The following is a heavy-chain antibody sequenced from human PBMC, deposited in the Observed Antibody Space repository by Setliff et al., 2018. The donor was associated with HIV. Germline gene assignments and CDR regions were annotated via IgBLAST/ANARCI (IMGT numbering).Heavy chain of an antibody. V-gene: IGHV1-46*01. CDR2: IDPSGESI. Sequence: ASVKVSCKASGDSLSSQYFHWVRQAPGQGPEWMGIIDPSGESINYTQRFQGRVTMTRDTSTNTVYMELSSRTSGDTAMYYCVSPMRVSQAFDIWGQGTMVTVS. J-gene: IGHJ3*02. CDR1: GDSLSSQY. CDR3: VSPMRVSQAFDI.